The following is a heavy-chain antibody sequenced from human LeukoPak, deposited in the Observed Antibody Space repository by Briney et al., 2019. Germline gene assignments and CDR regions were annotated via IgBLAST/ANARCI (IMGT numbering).Heavy chain of an antibody. CDR2: IYYTGTS. CDR3: ARQGIDAFDI. J-gene: IGHJ3*02. CDR1: GGSISSHY. V-gene: IGHV4-59*08. Sequence: SETLSLTCTVSGGSISSHYWSWIRQPPGKGLEWIAYIYYTGTSNYNPSIKSRVTISVDTSKNQISLRLSSVTAADTAVYYCARQGIDAFDIWGQGTLVTVSS.